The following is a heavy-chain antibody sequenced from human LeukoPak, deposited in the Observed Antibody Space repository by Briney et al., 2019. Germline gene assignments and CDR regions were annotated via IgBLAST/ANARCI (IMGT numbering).Heavy chain of an antibody. D-gene: IGHD3-16*01. V-gene: IGHV1-8*01. J-gene: IGHJ6*03. CDR2: MNPNSGNT. CDR3: ARGSLFMTRYYYYYMDV. CDR1: GYTFTSYD. Sequence: GASVKVSCKASGYTFTSYDINWVRQATGQGLEWMGWMNPNSGNTGYAQKFQGRVTMTRNTSISTAYMELSSLRSEDTAVYYCARGSLFMTRYYYYYMDVWGKGTTVTVSS.